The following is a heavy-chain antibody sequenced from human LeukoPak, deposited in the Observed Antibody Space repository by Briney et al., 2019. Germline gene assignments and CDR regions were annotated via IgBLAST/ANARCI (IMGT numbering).Heavy chain of an antibody. V-gene: IGHV1-46*01. J-gene: IGHJ4*02. CDR1: GYTFPSYF. D-gene: IGHD6-6*01. Sequence: ASVKVSCKASGYTFPSYFMHWVRQAPGQGLEWMGIINPTGGSTTYAQKVQGRVTMTRDTSTSTVYMELSSLRSDDTAVYYCARTAARRFDYWGQGTLVTGSS. CDR2: INPTGGST. CDR3: ARTAARRFDY.